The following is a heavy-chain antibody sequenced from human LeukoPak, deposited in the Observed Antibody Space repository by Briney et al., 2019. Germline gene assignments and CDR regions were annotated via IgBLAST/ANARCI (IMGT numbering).Heavy chain of an antibody. CDR1: GFTFSSYE. CDR2: ISSSGSTI. Sequence: PGGSLRLSCAASGFTFSSYEMNWVRQAPGKGLEWGSYISSSGSTIYYADSVKGRFTISRDNAKNSLYLQMNSLRAEDTAVYYCARAQEGSYYSHYFDYWGQGTLVTVSS. D-gene: IGHD1-26*01. V-gene: IGHV3-48*03. J-gene: IGHJ4*02. CDR3: ARAQEGSYYSHYFDY.